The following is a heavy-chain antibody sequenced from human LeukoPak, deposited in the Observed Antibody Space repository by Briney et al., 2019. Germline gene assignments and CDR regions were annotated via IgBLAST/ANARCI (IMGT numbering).Heavy chain of an antibody. D-gene: IGHD2-2*01. CDR3: ARDRGCSSTSCQPYYFDY. J-gene: IGHJ4*02. V-gene: IGHV4-4*07. CDR2: IYTSGST. CDR1: GGSISSYY. Sequence: SETLSLTCTVSGGSISSYYWSWIRQPAGKGLEWIGRIYTSGSTNYNPSLKSRVTMSVDTSKNQFSLKLSSVTAADTAVYFCARDRGCSSTSCQPYYFDYWGQGTLVTVSS.